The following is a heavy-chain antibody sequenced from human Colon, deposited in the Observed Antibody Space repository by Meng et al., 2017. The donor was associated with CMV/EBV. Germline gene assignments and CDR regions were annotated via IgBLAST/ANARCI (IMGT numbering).Heavy chain of an antibody. D-gene: IGHD1-26*01. V-gene: IGHV1-18*01. CDR3: ARVPLGATTSLDY. J-gene: IGHJ4*02. CDR1: GHTITTYN. Sequence: KASGHTITTYNIRWVRQAPGQGLEWMGWFRSYNGNTIYAHKVQGRVTMTTDTSTGTAYMELSRLTSDDTAVYYCARVPLGATTSLDYWGQGTLVTVSS. CDR2: FRSYNGNT.